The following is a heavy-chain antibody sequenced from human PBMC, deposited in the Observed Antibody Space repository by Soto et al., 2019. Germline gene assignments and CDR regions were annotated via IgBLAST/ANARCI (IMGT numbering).Heavy chain of an antibody. J-gene: IGHJ3*02. V-gene: IGHV5-51*01. CDR2: IYPGGSDT. CDR3: ARQYDIAAAGDDAFDI. D-gene: IGHD6-13*01. Sequence: GESLKISCKGSGYSFTSYWIGWVRQMPGKGLEWMGIIYPGGSDTRYSPSFQGQVTISADKSISTAYLQWSSLKASDTAMYYCARQYDIAAAGDDAFDIWGQGTMVTVSS. CDR1: GYSFTSYW.